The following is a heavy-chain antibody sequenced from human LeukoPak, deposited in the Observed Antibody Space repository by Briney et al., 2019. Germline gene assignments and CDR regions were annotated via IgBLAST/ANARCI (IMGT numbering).Heavy chain of an antibody. D-gene: IGHD7-27*01. J-gene: IGHJ4*02. CDR3: VRTPPNWGFDY. V-gene: IGHV1-2*06. Sequence: ASVKVSCKASGYTFTYYYIHWVRQAPGQGLEWMGRINPNSGGTNYAQKFQGRVTMTRDTSISTAYMELRRLRSEDTAIYYCVRTPPNWGFDYWGQGTLVTVSS. CDR1: GYTFTYYY. CDR2: INPNSGGT.